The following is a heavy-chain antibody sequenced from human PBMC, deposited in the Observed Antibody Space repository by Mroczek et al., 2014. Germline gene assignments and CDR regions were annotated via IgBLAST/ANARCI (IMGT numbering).Heavy chain of an antibody. Sequence: QVQLQQWGPGLVKPSETLSLTCTVSGGSISSYYWSWIRQPPGKGLEWIGYIYYSGSTNYNPSLKSRVTISVDTSKNQFSLKLSSVTAADTAVYYCARVGLPEGDYGMDVWGQGTTVTVSS. V-gene: IGHV4-59*01. CDR3: ARVGLPEGDYGMDV. D-gene: IGHD2-21*01. J-gene: IGHJ6*02. CDR2: IYYSGST. CDR1: GGSISSYY.